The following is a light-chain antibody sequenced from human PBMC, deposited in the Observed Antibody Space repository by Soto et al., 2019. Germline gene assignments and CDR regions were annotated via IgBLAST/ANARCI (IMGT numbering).Light chain of an antibody. CDR2: DAS. Sequence: EIVLTQSPATLSFSPVERATLSCMASQSVSSYLAWYQQKPGQAPRLLIYDASNRATGIPARFSGSGSGTDFTLTISSLEPEDFAVYYCQKRSNWPWKCGQGNTGDIK. CDR1: QSVSSY. J-gene: IGKJ1*01. CDR3: QKRSNWPWK. V-gene: IGKV3-11*01.